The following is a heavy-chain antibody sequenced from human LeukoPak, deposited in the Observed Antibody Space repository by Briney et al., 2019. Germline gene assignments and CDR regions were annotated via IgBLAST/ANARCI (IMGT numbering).Heavy chain of an antibody. V-gene: IGHV3-7*04. D-gene: IGHD3-16*01. CDR3: ARGTYYYEF. CDR2: MNQLGNEK. J-gene: IGHJ4*02. CDR1: KFTFSSYW. Sequence: GGSLRLSCAASKFTFSSYWMSWARQAPGKGLEWVAYMNQLGNEKNYLDSVKGRFTISRDNAKNSLYLQMTSLGAEDTAVYYCARGTYYYEFWGQGTLVTVSS.